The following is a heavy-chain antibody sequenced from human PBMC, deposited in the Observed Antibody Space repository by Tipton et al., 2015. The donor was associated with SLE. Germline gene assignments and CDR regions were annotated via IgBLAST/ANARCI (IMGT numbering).Heavy chain of an antibody. Sequence: SLRLSCAASGFTFDGHAMHWVRQAPGKGLEWVSYIDTTTLITQYADSVKGRFTISRDNAKNSLFLQMNSLRAEDTGVYYCASLRSTGPNDYWGQGTPVTVSS. CDR2: IDTTTLIT. CDR3: ASLRSTGPNDY. CDR1: GFTFDGHA. V-gene: IGHV3-48*01. J-gene: IGHJ4*02. D-gene: IGHD3-9*01.